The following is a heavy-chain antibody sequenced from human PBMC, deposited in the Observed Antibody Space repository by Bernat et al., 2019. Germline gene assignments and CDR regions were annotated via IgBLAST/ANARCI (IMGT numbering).Heavy chain of an antibody. CDR2: ISYDGSNK. CDR1: GFTFSSYG. J-gene: IGHJ1*01. D-gene: IGHD6-13*01. CDR3: ANASFGYSSSWDDFQY. Sequence: QVQLVESGGGVVQPGRSLRLSCAASGFTFSSYGMHWVRQAPGKGLEWVVVISYDGSNKYYADSVKGQFTISRDNSKNKLYLQMSSLRAEDTAVYYFANASFGYSSSWDDFQYWGQGTLVTVSS. V-gene: IGHV3-30*18.